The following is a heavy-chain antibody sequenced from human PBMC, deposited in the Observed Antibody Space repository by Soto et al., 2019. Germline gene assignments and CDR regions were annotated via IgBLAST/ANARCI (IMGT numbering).Heavy chain of an antibody. Sequence: QVRLVESGGGVVQPGGSLRLSCATSGFSLSSYAMHWVRQAPGKGLEWVALMSYDETKKYYADSVKGRFTISRDTSKNTLFLQMNNLRVEDTAVYYCAKDRRDGDFMHILVVDFWGQGALVNVSS. V-gene: IGHV3-30*18. CDR2: MSYDETKK. J-gene: IGHJ4*02. CDR3: AKDRRDGDFMHILVVDF. CDR1: GFSLSSYA. D-gene: IGHD2-15*01.